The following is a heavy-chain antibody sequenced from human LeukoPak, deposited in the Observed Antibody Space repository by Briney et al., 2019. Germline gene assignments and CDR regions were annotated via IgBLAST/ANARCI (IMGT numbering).Heavy chain of an antibody. CDR2: INPSGGST. CDR1: GYTFTSYY. J-gene: IGHJ4*02. D-gene: IGHD6-13*01. Sequence: GASVKVSCKASGYTFTSYYMHWVRQAPGQGLEWMAIINPSGGSTTYAQKFQGRVTMTRDTSTSTVYMELSSLRSEDTAVYYCARATAAGRRVDYWGQGTLVTVSS. V-gene: IGHV1-46*01. CDR3: ARATAAGRRVDY.